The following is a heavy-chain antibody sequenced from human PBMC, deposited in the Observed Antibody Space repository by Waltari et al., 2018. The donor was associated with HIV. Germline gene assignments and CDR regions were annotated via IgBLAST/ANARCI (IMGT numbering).Heavy chain of an antibody. CDR2: ISSSSSYI. CDR1: GFTFCRYS. CDR3: ARDSGPYYYDSSGYASFDY. D-gene: IGHD3-22*01. J-gene: IGHJ4*02. V-gene: IGHV3-21*01. Sequence: EVQLMESGGGLVQPGGSLRLSCAASGFTFCRYSMNWVRQAPGKGLEWVSSISSSSSYIYYADSVKGRFTISRDNAKNSLYLQMNSLRAEDTAVYYCARDSGPYYYDSSGYASFDYWGQGTLVTVSS.